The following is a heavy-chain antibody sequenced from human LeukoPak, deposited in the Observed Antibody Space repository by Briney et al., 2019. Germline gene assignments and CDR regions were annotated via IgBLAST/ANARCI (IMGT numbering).Heavy chain of an antibody. CDR3: ARDGVAVAGFIDY. V-gene: IGHV3-66*01. CDR1: GFTFSSYW. J-gene: IGHJ4*02. Sequence: GGSLRLSCAASGFTFSSYWMSWVRQAPGKGLEWVSVIYSGGSTYYADSVKGRFTISRDNSKNTLYLQMNSLRAEDTAVYYCARDGVAVAGFIDYWGQGTLVTVSS. CDR2: IYSGGST. D-gene: IGHD6-19*01.